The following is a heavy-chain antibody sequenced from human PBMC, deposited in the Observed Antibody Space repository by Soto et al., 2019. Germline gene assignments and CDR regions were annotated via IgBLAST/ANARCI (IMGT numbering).Heavy chain of an antibody. CDR1: GYTFTDYY. D-gene: IGHD6-19*01. CDR3: ARDLRDSSGSQSSWDYYYGMDV. V-gene: IGHV1-2*04. Sequence: ASVKVSCKASGYTFTDYYIHWVRQAPGRGLEWMGWINPNSGGTNYAQKFQGWVTMTRDTSISTAYMELSRLRSDDTAVYYCARDLRDSSGSQSSWDYYYGMDVWGQGTTVTVSS. J-gene: IGHJ6*02. CDR2: INPNSGGT.